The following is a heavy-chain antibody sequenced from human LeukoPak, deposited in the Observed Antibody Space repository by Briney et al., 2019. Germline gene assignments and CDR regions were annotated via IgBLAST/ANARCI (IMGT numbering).Heavy chain of an antibody. V-gene: IGHV3-23*01. CDR2: IGGSGGST. CDR3: AKDDSAVGDFMLGY. Sequence: GGSLRLSCAASGFTFSSYAMSWVRQAPGKGLEWVSAIGGSGGSTYYADSVKGRFTISRDNSKNTLYLQMNSLRAEDTAVYYCAKDDSAVGDFMLGYWGQGTLVTVSS. D-gene: IGHD3-16*01. CDR1: GFTFSSYA. J-gene: IGHJ4*02.